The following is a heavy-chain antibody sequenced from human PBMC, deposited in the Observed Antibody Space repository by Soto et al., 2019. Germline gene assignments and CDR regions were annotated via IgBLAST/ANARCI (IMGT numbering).Heavy chain of an antibody. D-gene: IGHD6-19*01. CDR3: ARDQGSGSKGYYYYGMDV. J-gene: IGHJ6*02. Sequence: QVQLVESGGGVVQPGRSLRLSCAASGFTFSSYGMHWVRQAPGKGLEWVAVIWYDGSNKYYADSVKGRFTISRDNSKNTLYLQMNSLRAEDTAVYYCARDQGSGSKGYYYYGMDVWGQGTTVTVSS. CDR2: IWYDGSNK. V-gene: IGHV3-33*01. CDR1: GFTFSSYG.